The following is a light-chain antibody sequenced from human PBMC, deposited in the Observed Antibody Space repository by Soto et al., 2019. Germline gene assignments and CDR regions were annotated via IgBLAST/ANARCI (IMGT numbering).Light chain of an antibody. CDR2: EGS. Sequence: QSVLTQPASVSGSPGQSITISCTGTSSDVGSYNLVSWYQQHPGKAPKLMVYEGSKRPSGVSNRFSGSKSANTASLTISGLQAEDEADDYCSSYAGSSTFYVFGTGTKLTVL. CDR3: SSYAGSSTFYV. J-gene: IGLJ1*01. V-gene: IGLV2-23*01. CDR1: SSDVGSYNL.